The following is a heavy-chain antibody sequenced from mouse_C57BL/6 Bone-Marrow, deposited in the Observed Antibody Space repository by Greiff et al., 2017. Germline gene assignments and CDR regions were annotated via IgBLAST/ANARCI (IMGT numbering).Heavy chain of an antibody. CDR2: IDPATGGT. CDR1: GYTFTDYE. Sequence: VQLQQSGAELVRPGASVTLSCKASGYTFTDYEMHWVKQTPVPGLEWIGAIDPATGGTAYNQKFKGKAILTADKSSSTAYIELRSLTSEDSAVYYCTRGGDYWYFDVWGTGTTVTVSS. CDR3: TRGGDYWYFDV. J-gene: IGHJ1*03. V-gene: IGHV1-15*01.